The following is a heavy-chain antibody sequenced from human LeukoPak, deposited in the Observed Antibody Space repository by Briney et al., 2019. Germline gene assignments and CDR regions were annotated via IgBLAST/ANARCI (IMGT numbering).Heavy chain of an antibody. J-gene: IGHJ5*02. CDR2: IRSDGSST. Sequence: PGGALTLTCAACGFTFICCWWHGVRQPPAKELVWVSGIRSDGSSTSYADSVKGRSTITRDNAKNTLYLQMSNLRAEDTAVYYSEKVVSGYTDSWFDPWGQGTLVTVSS. CDR1: GFTFICCW. D-gene: IGHD3-22*01. V-gene: IGHV3-74*01. CDR3: EKVVSGYTDSWFDP.